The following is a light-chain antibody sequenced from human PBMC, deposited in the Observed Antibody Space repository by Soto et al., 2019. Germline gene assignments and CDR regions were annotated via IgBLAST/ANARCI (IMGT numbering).Light chain of an antibody. CDR1: SSDFGGYNV. J-gene: IGLJ3*02. V-gene: IGLV2-23*03. CDR3: CSYADTSTFWVV. CDR2: EGT. Sequence: QSALPQPASVSGSPGQSITISCSGTSSDFGGYNVVSWYQQHPGKAPKLIIYEGTKRPSGVSNRFSGSKSGNAASLTISGLQTEDEADYYCCSYADTSTFWVVFGGGTKVTVL.